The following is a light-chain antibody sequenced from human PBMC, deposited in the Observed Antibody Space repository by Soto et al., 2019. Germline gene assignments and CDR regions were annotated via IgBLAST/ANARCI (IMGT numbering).Light chain of an antibody. CDR2: GAS. Sequence: EIVMTQSPATLSVSPGERATLSCRASQSVSSNLAWYQQKPGQAPRLLIYGASTRATGIPARFSGSGSGTEFTLTISSLQSDDFATYYCQQYNSYSLTFGGGTKVDIK. CDR1: QSVSSN. CDR3: QQYNSYSLT. J-gene: IGKJ4*01. V-gene: IGKV3-15*01.